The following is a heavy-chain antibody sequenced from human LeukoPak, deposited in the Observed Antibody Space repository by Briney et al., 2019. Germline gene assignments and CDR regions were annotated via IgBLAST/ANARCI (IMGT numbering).Heavy chain of an antibody. D-gene: IGHD3-10*01. V-gene: IGHV4-34*10. CDR2: VHLDGRT. Sequence: GSLRLSCAASGFTFSSYSMNWVRQAPGKGLEWIGEVHLDGRTNYNPSLKSRLIMSVDLPENHISLKLSSVTAADTAVYYCARHYYGSGSFYSPVDYWGQGTLVTVSS. CDR1: GFTFSSYS. J-gene: IGHJ4*02. CDR3: ARHYYGSGSFYSPVDY.